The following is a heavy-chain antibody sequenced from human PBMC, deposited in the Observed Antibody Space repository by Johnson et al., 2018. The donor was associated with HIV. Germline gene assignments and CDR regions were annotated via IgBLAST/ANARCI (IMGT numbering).Heavy chain of an antibody. CDR3: VRRFYDSSAFDI. V-gene: IGHV3-66*02. CDR2: IYSGGST. D-gene: IGHD3-22*01. J-gene: IGHJ3*02. CDR1: GFTVSNNF. Sequence: VQLVESGGGVVQPGGSLRLSCVASGFTVSNNFMSWVRQAPGKGLEWVSVIYSGGSTGYAASVKGRFTISRDNSRNTLFLQMNSLRAEDTAVYYCVRRFYDSSAFDIWGQGTLVTVSS.